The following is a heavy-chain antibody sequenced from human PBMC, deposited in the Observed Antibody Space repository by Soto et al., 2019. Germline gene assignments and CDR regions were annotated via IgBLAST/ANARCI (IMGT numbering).Heavy chain of an antibody. CDR2: ISSSSSYI. J-gene: IGHJ6*02. CDR3: ARDSPAGTLYYYYYGMDV. V-gene: IGHV3-21*01. CDR1: GFTFSTHA. D-gene: IGHD6-13*01. Sequence: GGSLRLSCAASGFTFSTHAMHWVRQAPGKGLEWVSSISSSSSYIYYADSVKGRFTISRDNAKNSLYLQMNSLRAEDTAVYYCARDSPAGTLYYYYYGMDVWGQGTTVTVSS.